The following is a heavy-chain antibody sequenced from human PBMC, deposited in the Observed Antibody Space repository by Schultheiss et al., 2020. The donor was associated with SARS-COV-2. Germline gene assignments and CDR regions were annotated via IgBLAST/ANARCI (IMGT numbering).Heavy chain of an antibody. D-gene: IGHD6-13*01. CDR2: ISAYNGNT. CDR1: GYTFTSYG. J-gene: IGHJ6*02. CDR3: ARGEYSSSWYWPGYYYYYGMDV. Sequence: ASVKVSCKASGYTFTSYGISWVRQAPGQGLEWMGWISAYNGNTNYAQKLQGRVTMTRNTSISTAYMELSSLRSEDTAVYYCARGEYSSSWYWPGYYYYYGMDVWGQGTTVTVSS. V-gene: IGHV1-18*01.